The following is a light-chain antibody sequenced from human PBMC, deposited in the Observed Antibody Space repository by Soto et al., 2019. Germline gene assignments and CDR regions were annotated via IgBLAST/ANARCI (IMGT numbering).Light chain of an antibody. J-gene: IGLJ1*01. V-gene: IGLV2-14*01. CDR2: DVS. CDR1: SSDVGVYNY. CDR3: SSYTSSSTLV. Sequence: SSLTQPASLSGSPGQSITISCTGTSSDVGVYNYVSWYQQHPGKAPKLMVYDVSNRPSGVSNRFSGSKSGNTASLTISGLQAEDEADYYCSSYTSSSTLVFGTGTKVTVL.